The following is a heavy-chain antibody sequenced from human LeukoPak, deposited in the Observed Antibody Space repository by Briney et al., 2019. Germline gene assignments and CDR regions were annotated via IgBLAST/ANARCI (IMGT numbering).Heavy chain of an antibody. J-gene: IGHJ4*02. CDR2: IYNRGST. CDR1: GDSISTYY. CDR3: ARYWQRDDYYFDY. Sequence: SETLSLTCTVSGDSISTYYWSWIRQPPGKGLEWIGYIYNRGSTNYNPSLMSRVTISVDRSKNQFSLNLSSVTAADTAVYYCARYWQRDDYYFDYWGQGAVVTVSS. D-gene: IGHD2-8*02. V-gene: IGHV4-4*09.